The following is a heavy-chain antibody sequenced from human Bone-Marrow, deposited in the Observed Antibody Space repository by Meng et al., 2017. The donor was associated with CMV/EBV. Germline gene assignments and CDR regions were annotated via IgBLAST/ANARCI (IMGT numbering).Heavy chain of an antibody. CDR2: INHSGST. J-gene: IGHJ4*02. CDR1: GGSFSGYY. D-gene: IGHD3-16*01. CDR3: ARAPKGGSFDY. Sequence: SETLSLTCAVYGGSFSGYYWSWIRQPPGKGLEWIGEINHSGSTNYNPSLKSRVTISVDTSKNQFSLKLSSVTAADTAVYYCARAPKGGSFDYWGQGILVTVSS. V-gene: IGHV4-34*01.